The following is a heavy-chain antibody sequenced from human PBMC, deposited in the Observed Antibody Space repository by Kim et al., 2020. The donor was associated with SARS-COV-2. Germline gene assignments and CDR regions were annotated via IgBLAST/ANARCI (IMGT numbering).Heavy chain of an antibody. CDR3: AREAAGTFDY. Sequence: NPTYAQGFTGRFVFSLDTSVSTAYLQISSLKAEDTAVYYCAREAAGTFDYWGQGTLVTVSS. CDR2: NP. D-gene: IGHD6-19*01. J-gene: IGHJ4*02. V-gene: IGHV7-4-1*02.